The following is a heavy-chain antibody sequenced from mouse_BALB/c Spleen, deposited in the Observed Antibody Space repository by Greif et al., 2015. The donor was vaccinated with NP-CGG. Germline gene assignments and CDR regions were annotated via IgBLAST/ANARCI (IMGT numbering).Heavy chain of an antibody. D-gene: IGHD2-1*01. CDR3: ARGKDYYQEFAY. Sequence: EVQLQQSGPELVKPGASVKISCKASGYSFTGYYMHWVKQSHVKSLEWIGRINPYNGATSYNQNFKDKASLTVDKSSSTAYMELHSLTSEDSAVYYCARGKDYYQEFAYWGQGTLVTVSA. J-gene: IGHJ3*01. CDR2: INPYNGAT. CDR1: GYSFTGYY. V-gene: IGHV1-31*01.